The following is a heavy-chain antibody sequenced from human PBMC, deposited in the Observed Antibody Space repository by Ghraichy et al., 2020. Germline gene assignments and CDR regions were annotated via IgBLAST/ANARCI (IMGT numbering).Heavy chain of an antibody. CDR3: AGEHYTNGWYVGYFDY. V-gene: IGHV3-30*02. CDR2: IRFDGTNQ. Sequence: GESLNISCAASGFTFNTYGMHWVRQAPGKGLEWVASIRFDGTNQYYADSVRGRFTVFRDNSKNTLYLQINSLRAEDTAVYYCAGEHYTNGWYVGYFDYWGEGTLVTVSS. J-gene: IGHJ4*02. D-gene: IGHD6-19*01. CDR1: GFTFNTYG.